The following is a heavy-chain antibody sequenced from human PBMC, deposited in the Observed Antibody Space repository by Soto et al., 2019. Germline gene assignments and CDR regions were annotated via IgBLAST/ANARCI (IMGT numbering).Heavy chain of an antibody. J-gene: IGHJ6*02. CDR2: ISAYNGNT. D-gene: IGHD6-19*01. CDR3: GRQQWLYCFDGMGV. Sequence: QVQLVQSGAEVKKPGASVKVSCKASGYTFTSYGISWVRQAPGQGLEWMGWISAYNGNTKYEQKLQGRVTMTTDTPTNTAYLELRSLRSDDPAVYYCGRQQWLYCFDGMGVWGPGTTVTLSS. CDR1: GYTFTSYG. V-gene: IGHV1-18*01.